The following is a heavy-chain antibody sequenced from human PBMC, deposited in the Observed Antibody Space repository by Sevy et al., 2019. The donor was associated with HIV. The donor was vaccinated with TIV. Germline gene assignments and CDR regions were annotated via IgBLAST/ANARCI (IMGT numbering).Heavy chain of an antibody. CDR3: ARDGITGTPKDAFDI. CDR1: GFTFSSYW. D-gene: IGHD1-7*01. CDR2: IKQDGSEK. V-gene: IGHV3-7*03. J-gene: IGHJ3*02. Sequence: GGSLRLSCAASGFTFSSYWMSWVRQAPGKGLEWVANIKQDGSEKYYVDSVKGRFTISRDNSKNSLYLQMNSLRAEDTAVYYSARDGITGTPKDAFDIWGQGTMVTISS.